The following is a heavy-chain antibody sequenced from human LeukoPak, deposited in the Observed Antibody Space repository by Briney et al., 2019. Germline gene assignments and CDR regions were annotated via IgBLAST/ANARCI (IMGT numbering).Heavy chain of an antibody. Sequence: ASVKVSCKASGYTFTSYGISWVRQAPGQGLEWMGWISAYNGNTNYAQKLQGRVTMTTDTSTSTAYMELRSLRSDDTAVYYCATVDMEGAIFGVVINRSFDYWGQGTLVTVSS. CDR1: GYTFTSYG. CDR2: ISAYNGNT. V-gene: IGHV1-18*01. J-gene: IGHJ4*02. CDR3: ATVDMEGAIFGVVINRSFDY. D-gene: IGHD3-3*01.